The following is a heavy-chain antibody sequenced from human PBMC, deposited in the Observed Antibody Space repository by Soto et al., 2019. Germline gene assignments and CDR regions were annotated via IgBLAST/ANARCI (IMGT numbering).Heavy chain of an antibody. J-gene: IGHJ4*02. CDR3: ARDKSAYCGGDCYTIFDY. D-gene: IGHD2-21*02. V-gene: IGHV1-69*13. CDR1: GGTFSSYA. CDR2: IIPIFGTA. Sequence: EASVKVSCKSSGGTFSSYAISCVRQAPGQGLEWMGGIIPIFGTANYAQKFQGRVTITADESTSTAYMELSSLRSEDTAVYYCARDKSAYCGGDCYTIFDYWGQGTLVTVSS.